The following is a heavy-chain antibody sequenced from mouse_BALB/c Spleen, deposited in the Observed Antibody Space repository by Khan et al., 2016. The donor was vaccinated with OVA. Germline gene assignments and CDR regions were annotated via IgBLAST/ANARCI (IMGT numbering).Heavy chain of an antibody. D-gene: IGHD2-12*01. CDR1: GYIFTNYG. CDR2: INTYTGEP. CDR3: ARWAFYDVMGKTAWSAY. J-gene: IGHJ3*01. Sequence: QILSVQSGPELKKPGETVKISCKASGYIFTNYGMNWVKQAPGQGLKWMGWINTYTGEPTYADDIRGRFAFSLGTSASTAYLQINNLKNDDTATDCSARWAFYDVMGKTAWSAYWGQGTLVTVSA. V-gene: IGHV9-3-1*01.